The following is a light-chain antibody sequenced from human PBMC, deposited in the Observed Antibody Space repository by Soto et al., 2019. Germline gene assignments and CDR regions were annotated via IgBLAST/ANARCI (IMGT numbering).Light chain of an antibody. CDR3: TSYAGDTSLGV. CDR2: RNN. Sequence: QSVLTQPPSASGTPGQRVTISCSGSSSNIGSNYVYWYQQLPGTAPKLLIYRNNQRPSGVPDRFSGSKSGNTASLTVSGLQAEDEADYYCTSYAGDTSLGVVGGGTKLTVL. CDR1: SSNIGSNY. V-gene: IGLV1-47*01. J-gene: IGLJ3*02.